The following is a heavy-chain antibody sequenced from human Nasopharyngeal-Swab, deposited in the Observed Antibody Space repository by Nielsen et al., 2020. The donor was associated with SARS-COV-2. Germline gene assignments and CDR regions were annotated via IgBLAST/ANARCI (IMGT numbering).Heavy chain of an antibody. J-gene: IGHJ6*03. CDR1: GSSTSTYR. V-gene: IGHV3-7*03. Sequence: GAPLKTSSAAAGSSTSTYRMTWVRQAPGKGQEWVANIKQDGSEKYYVDSVKGRFIVSSDTPKNLLYLQVNRLRAEDTAVYYCARQGVFVPAYFHQYYMDVWGKGTTVTVSS. CDR3: ARQGVFVPAYFHQYYMDV. D-gene: IGHD3-16*02. CDR2: IKQDGSEK.